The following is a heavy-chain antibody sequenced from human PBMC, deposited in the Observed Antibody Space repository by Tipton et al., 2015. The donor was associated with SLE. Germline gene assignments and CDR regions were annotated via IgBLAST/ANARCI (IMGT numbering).Heavy chain of an antibody. J-gene: IGHJ4*02. V-gene: IGHV4-59*01. D-gene: IGHD6-19*01. Sequence: TLSLTCTVSGGSISSYFWSWIRQPPGKGLEWIGYVSSSGSTDYNPSLKSRVTVSIDPSKDQLSLRLTSVTAADTAVYYCARARRRQWLDNWGQGTQVTVSP. CDR1: GGSISSYF. CDR3: ARARRRQWLDN. CDR2: VSSSGST.